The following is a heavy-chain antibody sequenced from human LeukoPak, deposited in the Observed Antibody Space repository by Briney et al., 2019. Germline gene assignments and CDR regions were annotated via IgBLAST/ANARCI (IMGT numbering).Heavy chain of an antibody. CDR2: ISYSGFT. Sequence: SETMSLTCTVSGGSISSYQWSWIRQPPGKGLEWIGYISYSGFTNYNPSLKSRVTISLDTSKNQFSLKLTSVTAADTAVYYCAGHHPRNTVDFWGQGTLVTVSS. CDR1: GGSISSYQ. J-gene: IGHJ4*02. V-gene: IGHV4-59*08. CDR3: AGHHPRNTVDF. D-gene: IGHD2/OR15-2a*01.